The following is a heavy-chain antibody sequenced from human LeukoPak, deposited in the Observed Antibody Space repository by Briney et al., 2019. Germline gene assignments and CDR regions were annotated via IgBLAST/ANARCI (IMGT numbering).Heavy chain of an antibody. Sequence: SETPSLTCTVSDDSINSDYWNWIRQPPGKGLEWIGFTYYSGSTNYNPSLKSRVTISVDASRNHFSLKLNSVTAADTAVYYCARGRVEGGYYFDYWGQGTLVTVSS. CDR2: TYYSGST. D-gene: IGHD5-24*01. CDR3: ARGRVEGGYYFDY. CDR1: DDSINSDY. V-gene: IGHV4-59*08. J-gene: IGHJ4*02.